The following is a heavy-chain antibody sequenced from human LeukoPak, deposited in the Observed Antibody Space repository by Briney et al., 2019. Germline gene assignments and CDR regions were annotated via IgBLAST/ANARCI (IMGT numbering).Heavy chain of an antibody. CDR1: GYTFTGYY. CDR2: INPNSGGT. CDR3: ARVGRNAWSSGWYNWFDP. D-gene: IGHD6-19*01. V-gene: IGHV1-2*02. Sequence: GASVTVSCKASGYTFTGYYMHWVRQAPGQGLEWMGWINPNSGGTNYAQKFQGRVTMTRDTSISTAYMELSRLRSDDTAVYYCARVGRNAWSSGWYNWFDPWGQGTLVTVSS. J-gene: IGHJ5*02.